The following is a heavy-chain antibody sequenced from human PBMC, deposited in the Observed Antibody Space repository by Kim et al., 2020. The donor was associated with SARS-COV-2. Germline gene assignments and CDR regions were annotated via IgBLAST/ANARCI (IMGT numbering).Heavy chain of an antibody. CDR1: GFTFDDYA. V-gene: IGHV3-49*03. CDR2: VRTKTYRATT. J-gene: IGHJ6*01. Sequence: GGSLRLSCSASGFTFDDYALTWYRQAPGQRLEWVGFVRTKTYRATTRYAASVEGRFTISRDDSNSIAYLQMDSLKIEDTADYYCARDRSSTVVADVWGQG. CDR3: ARDRSSTVVADV. D-gene: IGHD2-15*01.